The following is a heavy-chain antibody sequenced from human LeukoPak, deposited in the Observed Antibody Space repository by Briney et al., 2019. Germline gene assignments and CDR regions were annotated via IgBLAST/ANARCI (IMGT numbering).Heavy chain of an antibody. V-gene: IGHV3-48*03. CDR3: AREKFDSGSHTTPDY. Sequence: GGSLRLSCAASGFTFSVHEMNWVRQAPGKGLEWLSYISDSGRTIYYADSVDGRFTVSRDNSRNTLYLQMNSLRAEDTAVYYCAREKFDSGSHTTPDYWGQGTLVTVSS. D-gene: IGHD1-26*01. CDR2: ISDSGRTI. CDR1: GFTFSVHE. J-gene: IGHJ4*02.